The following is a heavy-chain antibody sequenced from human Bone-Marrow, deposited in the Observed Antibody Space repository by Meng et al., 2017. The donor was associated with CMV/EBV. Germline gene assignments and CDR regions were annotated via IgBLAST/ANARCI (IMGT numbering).Heavy chain of an antibody. Sequence: ETLSLTCAASGFTFSSYSMNWVRQAPGKGLEWVSSISSSSSYIYYADSVKGRFTISRDNAKNSLYLQMNSLRAEDTAVYYCARDFRSGWYYYGMDVWGQGTMVTVSS. CDR3: ARDFRSGWYYYGMDV. CDR2: ISSSSSYI. V-gene: IGHV3-21*01. CDR1: GFTFSSYS. J-gene: IGHJ6*02. D-gene: IGHD6-19*01.